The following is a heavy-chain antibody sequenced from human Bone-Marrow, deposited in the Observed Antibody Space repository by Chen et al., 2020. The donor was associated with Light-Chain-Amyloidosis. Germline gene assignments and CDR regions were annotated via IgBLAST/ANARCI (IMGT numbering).Heavy chain of an antibody. CDR3: ATTDFDY. J-gene: IGHJ4*02. CDR1: RSTLSGYT. Sequence: QVRLVQSGRRIVQPGRSLRLSCPASRSTLSGYTMHWVRQAPGRGLQWVAVILYDGSTKYYTDSVKGRFTVSRDRSTLYLQMDSLRAEDTAIYYCATTDFDYWGQGTLVTVSS. V-gene: IGHV3-30*04. CDR2: ILYDGSTK.